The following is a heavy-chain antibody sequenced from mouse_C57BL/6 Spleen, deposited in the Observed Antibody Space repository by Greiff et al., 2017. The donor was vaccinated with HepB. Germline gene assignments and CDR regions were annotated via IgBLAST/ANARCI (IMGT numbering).Heavy chain of an antibody. CDR3: GREYGNPYWYFDV. J-gene: IGHJ1*03. D-gene: IGHD2-10*02. CDR2: IYPGDGDT. CDR1: GYAFSSYW. V-gene: IGHV1-80*01. Sequence: QVQLKQSGAELVKPGASVKISCKASGYAFSSYWMNWVKQRPGKGLEWIGQIYPGDGDTNYNGKFKGKATLTADKSSSTAYMQLSSLTSEDSAVYFCGREYGNPYWYFDVWGTGTTVTVSS.